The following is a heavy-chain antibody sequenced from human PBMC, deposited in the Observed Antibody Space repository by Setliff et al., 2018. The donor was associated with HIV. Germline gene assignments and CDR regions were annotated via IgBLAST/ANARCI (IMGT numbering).Heavy chain of an antibody. CDR1: GGSVNGHY. CDR3: ARGPLGRTPMGGAFDY. CDR2: ISDSGTT. V-gene: IGHV4-59*02. J-gene: IGHJ4*02. D-gene: IGHD5-18*01. Sequence: SETLSLTCTVSGGSVNGHYWNWIRLTPGKGLEWIAWISDSGTTNYNPSLKSRVTLSVDMSKNQFSLKLSSVTAADTAVYYCARGPLGRTPMGGAFDYWGQGTLVTVSS.